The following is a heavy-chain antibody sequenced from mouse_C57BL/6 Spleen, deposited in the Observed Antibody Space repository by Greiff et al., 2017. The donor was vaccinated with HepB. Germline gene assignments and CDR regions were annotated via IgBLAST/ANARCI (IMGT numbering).Heavy chain of an antibody. D-gene: IGHD2-4*01. V-gene: IGHV1-53*01. CDR2: INPSNGGT. CDR1: GYTFTIYW. Sequence: VQLQQPGTELVKPGASVKLSCKASGYTFTIYWMHWVKQRPGQGLEWIGNINPSNGGTNYNEKFKSKATLTVDKSSSTAYMQLSSLTSEDSAVYYCARGAVYYDYDDYAMDYWGQGTSVTVSS. CDR3: ARGAVYYDYDDYAMDY. J-gene: IGHJ4*01.